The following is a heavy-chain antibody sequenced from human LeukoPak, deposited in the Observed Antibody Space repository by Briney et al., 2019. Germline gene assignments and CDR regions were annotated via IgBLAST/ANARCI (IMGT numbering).Heavy chain of an antibody. CDR3: ARHTLWRFDY. CDR1: GFTFTNYW. V-gene: IGHV3-7*01. CDR2: INQDGGTE. Sequence: GGSLKLSCAAYGFTFTNYWLTWVRQAPGKGLEWVANINQDGGTEYYVDSMKGRFTISRDNAKNLVYLQINSLRAEDTAVYFCARHTLWRFDYWGQGALVTVSS. D-gene: IGHD1-1*01. J-gene: IGHJ4*02.